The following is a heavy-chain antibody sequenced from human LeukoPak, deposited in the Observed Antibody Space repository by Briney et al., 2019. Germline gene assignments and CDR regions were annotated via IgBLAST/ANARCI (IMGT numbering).Heavy chain of an antibody. V-gene: IGHV3-7*03. CDR1: GFTFSNYW. CDR2: IKPDGSET. D-gene: IGHD3-3*01. J-gene: IGHJ6*02. CDR3: ARTLRFFRFLDV. Sequence: GGSLRLSCAASGFTFSNYWMSWVRQAPEKGLEWVANIKPDGSETYSVDSVKGRFTISRDNAKNSLYLQMNSLRAEDTAVYYCARTLRFFRFLDVWGRGTTVTVSS.